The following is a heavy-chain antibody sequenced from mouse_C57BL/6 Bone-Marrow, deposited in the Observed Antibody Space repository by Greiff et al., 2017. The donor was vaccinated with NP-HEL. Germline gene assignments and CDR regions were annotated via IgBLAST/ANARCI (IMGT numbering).Heavy chain of an antibody. CDR2: IYPGDGDT. V-gene: IGHV1-82*01. CDR1: GYAFSSSW. Sequence: VQVVESGPELVKPGASVKISCKASGYAFSSSWMNWVKQRPGKGLEWIGRIYPGDGDTNYNGKFKGKATLTADKSSSTAYMQLSSLTSEDSAVYFCARRSNYIYAMDYWGQGTSVTVSS. J-gene: IGHJ4*01. D-gene: IGHD2-5*01. CDR3: ARRSNYIYAMDY.